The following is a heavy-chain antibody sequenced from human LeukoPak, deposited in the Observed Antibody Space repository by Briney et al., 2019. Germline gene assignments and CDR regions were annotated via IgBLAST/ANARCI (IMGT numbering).Heavy chain of an antibody. CDR3: ARDGTAAGLYFDL. V-gene: IGHV3-7*01. Sequence: GGSIRLSRVIYGFTFSDYWMNWVRQAPGKGLEWVGSINQNGAEETYLDSVKGRFTISRDNPRNSLYLQMNSLRAEDTAIHYCARDGTAAGLYFDLWGQGAPVTVSS. CDR2: INQNGAEE. D-gene: IGHD6-13*01. J-gene: IGHJ4*01. CDR1: GFTFSDYW.